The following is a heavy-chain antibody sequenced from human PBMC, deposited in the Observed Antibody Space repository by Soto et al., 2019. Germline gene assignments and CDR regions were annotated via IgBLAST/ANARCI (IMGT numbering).Heavy chain of an antibody. J-gene: IGHJ4*02. Sequence: ASVKVSCKASGGTFSSYAISWVRQAPGQGLEWMGRIIPILGIANYAQKFQGIVTITADKSTSTAYMELSSLRSEDTAVYYCASPPPRLISSSSFDYWGQGTLVTVSS. D-gene: IGHD6-6*01. CDR3: ASPPPRLISSSSFDY. V-gene: IGHV1-69*04. CDR1: GGTFSSYA. CDR2: IIPILGIA.